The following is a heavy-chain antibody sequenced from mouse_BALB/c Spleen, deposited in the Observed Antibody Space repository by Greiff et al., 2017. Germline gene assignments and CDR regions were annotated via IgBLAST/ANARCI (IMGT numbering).Heavy chain of an antibody. CDR2: IWAGGST. D-gene: IGHD2-4*01. V-gene: IGHV2-9*02. CDR3: ARDDYDGADY. CDR1: GFSLTSYG. J-gene: IGHJ2*01. Sequence: VKVVESGPGLVAPSQSLSITCTVSGFSLTSYGVHWVRQPPGKGLEWLGVIWAGGSTNYNSALMSRLSISKDNSKSQVFLKMNSLQTDDSAMYYCARDDYDGADYWGQGTTLTVSS.